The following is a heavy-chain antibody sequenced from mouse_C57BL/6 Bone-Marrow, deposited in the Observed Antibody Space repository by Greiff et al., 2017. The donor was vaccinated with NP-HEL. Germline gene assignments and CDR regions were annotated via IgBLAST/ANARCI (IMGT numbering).Heavy chain of an antibody. CDR3: ARWNYYAMDY. CDR2: IYPGDGDT. V-gene: IGHV1-82*01. CDR1: GYAFSSSW. J-gene: IGHJ4*01. Sequence: QVQLQQSGPELVKPGASVKISCKASGYAFSSSWMNWVKQRPGTGLEWIGRIYPGDGDTNYNGKFKGKATLTADKSSSTAYMQLSSLTSEDSAVYFCARWNYYAMDYWGQGTSVTVSS.